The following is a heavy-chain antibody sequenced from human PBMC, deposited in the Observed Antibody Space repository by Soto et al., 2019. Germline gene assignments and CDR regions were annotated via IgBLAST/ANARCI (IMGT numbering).Heavy chain of an antibody. V-gene: IGHV3-74*01. J-gene: IGHJ4*02. CDR1: GFIFDSDW. CDR2: INTDGTDT. CDR3: TRDRPGLQHYFDY. Sequence: EVRLVESGGGLVQPGGSLRLSCAASGFIFDSDWLHWVRQPPGKGLEWVSRINTDGTDTSYADSVTGRFTISRDNARNTLYLQMNNLRAEDTAMYYCTRDRPGLQHYFDYWGQGNVVTVSS. D-gene: IGHD6-6*01.